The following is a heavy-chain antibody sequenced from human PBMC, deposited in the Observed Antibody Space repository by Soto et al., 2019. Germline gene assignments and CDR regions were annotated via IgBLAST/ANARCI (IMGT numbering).Heavy chain of an antibody. V-gene: IGHV3-33*01. J-gene: IGHJ5*02. CDR2: IWYDGSNK. D-gene: IGHD3-16*01. CDR1: GFTFSSYG. CDR3: ARDLFTFGGDHNWFDP. Sequence: GGSLRLSCAASGFTFSSYGMHWVRQAPGKGLEWVAVIWYDGSNKYYADSVKGRFTISRDNSKNTLYLQMNSLRAEDTAVYYCARDLFTFGGDHNWFDPWGQGTLVTVSS.